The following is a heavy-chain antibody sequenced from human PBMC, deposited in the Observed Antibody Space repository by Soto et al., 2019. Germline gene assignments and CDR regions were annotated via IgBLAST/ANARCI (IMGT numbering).Heavy chain of an antibody. CDR3: ARDRAPSRRAVNNFDY. CDR1: GFTFSSYS. D-gene: IGHD6-6*01. V-gene: IGHV3-21*01. Sequence: EVQLVESGGGLVKPGGSLRLSCAASGFTFSSYSMNWVRQAPGKGLEWVSSISSSSSYIYYADSVKGRFTISRDNAKNSLYLQMNSLRAEDTAVYYWARDRAPSRRAVNNFDYWGQGTLVTVSS. CDR2: ISSSSSYI. J-gene: IGHJ4*02.